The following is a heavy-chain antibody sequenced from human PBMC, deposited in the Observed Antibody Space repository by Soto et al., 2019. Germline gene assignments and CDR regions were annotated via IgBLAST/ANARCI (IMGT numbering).Heavy chain of an antibody. CDR2: ISAYNDNT. V-gene: IGHV1-18*01. D-gene: IGHD3-22*01. CDR1: GYTFTSYA. CDR3: ARGGYYDSSGSRNYHYYGMNV. J-gene: IGHJ6*02. Sequence: ASVKVSCKASGYTFTSYALSWVRQAPGQGLEWLGWISAYNDNTKYAQTRQGRVSMTTDTYTNTAYMELRSLRSDDTAMYYCARGGYYDSSGSRNYHYYGMNVWGQGTTVTVSS.